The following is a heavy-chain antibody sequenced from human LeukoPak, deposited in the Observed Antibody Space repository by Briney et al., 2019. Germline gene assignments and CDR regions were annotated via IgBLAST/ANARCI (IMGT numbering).Heavy chain of an antibody. J-gene: IGHJ4*02. CDR3: ARDDCSNHDSAD. V-gene: IGHV4-38-2*02. D-gene: IGHD4-11*01. Sequence: PSETLSLTCTVSGYSISSGFYWAWIRQPPGKGLEWIGNIVPVHGGNTKYSPSLKGRVTISADTSKNQFSLRLNSVTAADTAVYYCARDDCSNHDSADWGQGTPVTVSS. CDR2: IVPVHGGNT. CDR1: GYSISSGFY.